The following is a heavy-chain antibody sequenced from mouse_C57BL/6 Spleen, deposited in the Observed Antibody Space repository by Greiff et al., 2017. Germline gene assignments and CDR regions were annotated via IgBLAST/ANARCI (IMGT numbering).Heavy chain of an antibody. D-gene: IGHD1-1*01. Sequence: EVQLQQSGPVLVKPGASVKMSCKASGYTFTDYYMNWVKQSHGKSLEWIGVINPYNGGTSYNQKFKGKATLTVDKSSSTAYMELNSLTSADSAVYYCARGDYYGPLAYWGQGTLVTVSA. J-gene: IGHJ3*01. V-gene: IGHV1-19*01. CDR2: INPYNGGT. CDR3: ARGDYYGPLAY. CDR1: GYTFTDYY.